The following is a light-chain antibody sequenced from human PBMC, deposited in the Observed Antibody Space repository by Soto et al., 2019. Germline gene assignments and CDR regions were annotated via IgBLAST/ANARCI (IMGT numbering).Light chain of an antibody. CDR3: QEYNDWRTIT. Sequence: EVVITQSPATLSVSPGEGVTLSCRASQSISTKLAWYQQTPGQAPRLLVYGASTRANGIPVRFSGSGSGTELTLTITSLQFEDFAVYDCQEYNDWRTITFGGGTKVDIK. CDR1: QSISTK. V-gene: IGKV3-15*01. J-gene: IGKJ4*01. CDR2: GAS.